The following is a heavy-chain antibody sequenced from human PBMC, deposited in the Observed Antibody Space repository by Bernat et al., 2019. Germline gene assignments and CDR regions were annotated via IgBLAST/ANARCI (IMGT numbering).Heavy chain of an antibody. Sequence: EVQLLESGGGLVQPGGSPRLSCVGSGFIFSSYGMNWVRQAPGKGLEWVAFISGGGGGTNYADSVKGRFTISRDNSKNTLYLQLNSLRAEDTAVYFCAKGNGYGSTCYFAYWGQGTLVTVSS. J-gene: IGHJ4*02. V-gene: IGHV3-23*01. CDR1: GFIFSSYG. CDR2: ISGGGGGT. D-gene: IGHD3-10*01. CDR3: AKGNGYGSTCYFAY.